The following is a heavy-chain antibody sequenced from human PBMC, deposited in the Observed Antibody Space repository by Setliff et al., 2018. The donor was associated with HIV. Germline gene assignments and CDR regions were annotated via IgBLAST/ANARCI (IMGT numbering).Heavy chain of an antibody. J-gene: IGHJ4*02. Sequence: GGSLRLSCAASGFTFSNAWMTWVRQAPGKGLEWVARIRNKKNGGTTYYAAPVKGRFTISRDDSKNMAYLQMNSLKIEDTALYFCSINSPLSSWGQGTLVTVSS. CDR2: IRNKKNGGTT. CDR1: GFTFSNAW. D-gene: IGHD6-6*01. CDR3: SINSPLSS. V-gene: IGHV3-15*01.